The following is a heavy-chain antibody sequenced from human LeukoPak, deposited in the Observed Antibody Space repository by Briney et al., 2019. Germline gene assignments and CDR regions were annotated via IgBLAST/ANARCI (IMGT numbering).Heavy chain of an antibody. V-gene: IGHV1-18*01. D-gene: IGHD6-19*01. CDR1: GYTFTSYG. J-gene: IGHJ6*02. Sequence: ASVKVSCKASGYTFTSYGIRWVRPAPGQGLEWMGWISAYNGNTNYAQKLQGRVTMTTDTSTSTAYMELRSLRSDDTAVYYCARGRSSGPADGMDVWGQGTTVTVSS. CDR2: ISAYNGNT. CDR3: ARGRSSGPADGMDV.